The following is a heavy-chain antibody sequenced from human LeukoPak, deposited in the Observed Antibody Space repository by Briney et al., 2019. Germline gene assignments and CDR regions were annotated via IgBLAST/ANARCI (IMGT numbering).Heavy chain of an antibody. J-gene: IGHJ4*02. CDR1: GGSISSSSYY. Sequence: SETLSLTCTVSGGSISSSSYYWGWIRQPPGKGLEWIGSIYYSGSTNYNPSLKSRVTISVDTSKNQFSLKLSSVTAADTAVYYCASEDTAMVTVDYWGQGTLVTVSS. CDR2: IYYSGST. V-gene: IGHV4-39*07. D-gene: IGHD5-18*01. CDR3: ASEDTAMVTVDY.